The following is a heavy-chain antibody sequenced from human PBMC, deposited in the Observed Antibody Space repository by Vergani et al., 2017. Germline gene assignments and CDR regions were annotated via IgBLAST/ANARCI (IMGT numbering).Heavy chain of an antibody. CDR2: VSGSSATP. J-gene: IGHJ4*02. D-gene: IGHD5-12*01. Sequence: EVQLLESGGGLVQPGGSLRLSCEASGFSFPGYAMSWVRQAPGKGLEWVSSVSGSSATPYYADSVKGRFTISRDNSKNTLHLRMNSLRADDTDVYYCTKGSRRYTGYFFDYWGQGTLATVSS. CDR1: GFSFPGYA. V-gene: IGHV3-23*01. CDR3: TKGSRRYTGYFFDY.